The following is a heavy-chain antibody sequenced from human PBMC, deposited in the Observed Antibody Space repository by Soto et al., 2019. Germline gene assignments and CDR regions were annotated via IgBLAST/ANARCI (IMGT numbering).Heavy chain of an antibody. Sequence: GESLKISCAASGFTFSSYWMHWVRQAPEKGLEWVSRLLGDGSNTAYADSVKGRFSISRDNAKNTLYLQMNSLRPEDTAVYYCVRGDNGNFRMIYWGEGTLVTVSS. CDR1: GFTFSSYW. CDR2: LLGDGSNT. J-gene: IGHJ4*02. V-gene: IGHV3-74*01. CDR3: VRGDNGNFRMIY. D-gene: IGHD3-10*01.